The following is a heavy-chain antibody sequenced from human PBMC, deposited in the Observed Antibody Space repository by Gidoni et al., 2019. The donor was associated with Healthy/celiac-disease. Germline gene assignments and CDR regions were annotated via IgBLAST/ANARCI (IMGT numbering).Heavy chain of an antibody. Sequence: EVQLLESGGGLVQPGGSLRLSCAASGFTLSSYAMSWVRQAPGKGLEWVSASSGSGGSTYYSDSVKGRFTISRDNSKNTLYLQMNSLRAEDTAVYYCAKDRKYSSSDFDYWGQGTLVTVSS. CDR1: GFTLSSYA. CDR2: SSGSGGST. J-gene: IGHJ4*02. CDR3: AKDRKYSSSDFDY. D-gene: IGHD6-6*01. V-gene: IGHV3-23*01.